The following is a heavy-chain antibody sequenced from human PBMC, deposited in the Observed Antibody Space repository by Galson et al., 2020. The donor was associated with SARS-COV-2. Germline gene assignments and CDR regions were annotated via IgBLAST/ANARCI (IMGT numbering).Heavy chain of an antibody. J-gene: IGHJ6*03. D-gene: IGHD2-2*01. CDR1: GGSFKNYS. CDR2: ITHRGST. V-gene: IGHV4-34*01. Sequence: SQTLSLTCAVYGGSFKNYSWTWIRQSPGKGLQWIGDITHRGSTNYKPSLQGRVAMSVDTSKNQFSLRLSSVTAADTAVYYCVRGAEERRIIVVVPYYYTYMDVWGGGTAVTVSS. CDR3: VRGAEERRIIVVVPYYYTYMDV.